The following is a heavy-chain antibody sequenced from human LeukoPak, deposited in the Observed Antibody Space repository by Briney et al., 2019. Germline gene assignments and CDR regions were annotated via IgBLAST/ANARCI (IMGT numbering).Heavy chain of an antibody. CDR2: INDSGGTT. V-gene: IGHV3-23*01. Sequence: PGGSLRVSCAASGFTFSTYVMNWVRQAPGKGLEWVSTINDSGGTTYYADSARGRFTISRDNSKSTLYLQMNSLRAEDTAVYYCGRYYVMDVWGQGTSVTVS. CDR3: GRYYVMDV. J-gene: IGHJ6*02. CDR1: GFTFSTYV.